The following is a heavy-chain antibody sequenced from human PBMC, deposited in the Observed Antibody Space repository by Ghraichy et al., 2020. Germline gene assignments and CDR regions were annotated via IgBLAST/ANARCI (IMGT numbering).Heavy chain of an antibody. CDR3: ARDSVVRGVIDYFDD. CDR2: ISSSSSYI. Sequence: GGSLRLSCAASGFTFSSYSMNWVRQAPGKGLEWVSSISSSSSYIYYADSVKGRFTISRDNAKNSLYLQMNSLRAEDTAVYYCARDSVVRGVIDYFDDWGQGPLVTVSS. J-gene: IGHJ4*02. V-gene: IGHV3-21*01. D-gene: IGHD3-10*01. CDR1: GFTFSSYS.